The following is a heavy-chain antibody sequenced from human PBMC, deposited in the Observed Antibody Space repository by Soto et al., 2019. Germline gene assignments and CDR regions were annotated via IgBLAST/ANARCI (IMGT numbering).Heavy chain of an antibody. CDR2: ISGSGGST. J-gene: IGHJ4*02. Sequence: WGSLRLSCAASGFIFNSYAMSWVRQAPGKGLEWVSSISGSGGSTFYAESVKGRFTISRDNSKNTLYLQMNSLRVEDTAVHYCXKSAPSSSGRYQYYFDYWGQGTLVTVSS. CDR3: XKSAPSSSGRYQYYFDY. D-gene: IGHD3-22*01. CDR1: GFIFNSYA. V-gene: IGHV3-23*01.